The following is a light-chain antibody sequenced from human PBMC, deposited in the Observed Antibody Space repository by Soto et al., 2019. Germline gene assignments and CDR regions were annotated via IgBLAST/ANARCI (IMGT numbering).Light chain of an antibody. J-gene: IGKJ5*01. CDR1: QSIYSH. Sequence: DIPPTHSPSTLSGSLLDRLIISSRSSQSIYSHLAWYHQKPGKAPRLLIYQTSTLQGGVPSRFSGSGSGTDFTLTISSLQPEDFATYYCQQSYSTPITLGQGTRLEIK. CDR3: QQSYSTPIT. CDR2: QTS. V-gene: IGKV1-39*01.